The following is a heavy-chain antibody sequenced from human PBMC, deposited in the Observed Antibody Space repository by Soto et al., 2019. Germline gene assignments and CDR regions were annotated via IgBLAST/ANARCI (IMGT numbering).Heavy chain of an antibody. CDR2: ISYDGSNK. D-gene: IGHD6-13*01. V-gene: IGHV3-30*18. CDR3: AKDSGGSSWYREGEYFQH. Sequence: GGSLRLSCAASGFTFSSYGMHWVRQAPGKGLEWVAVISYDGSNKYYADSVKGRFTISRDNSKNTLYLQMNSLRAEDTAVYYCAKDSGGSSWYREGEYFQHWGQGTLVTVSS. CDR1: GFTFSSYG. J-gene: IGHJ1*01.